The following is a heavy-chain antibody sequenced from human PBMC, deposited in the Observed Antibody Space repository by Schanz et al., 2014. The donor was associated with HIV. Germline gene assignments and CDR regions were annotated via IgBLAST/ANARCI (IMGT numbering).Heavy chain of an antibody. CDR2: INHSGGT. CDR1: GGPFGGTW. D-gene: IGHD2-21*01. V-gene: IGHV4-34*01. CDR3: ARARVPAYFYGLDV. Sequence: QVHLQQWGAGLVKPSETMSLTCAVYGGPFGGTWWNWLRHPPGKGLEWIGEINHSGGTNSTPSLKSRVTISADTSKNQFSLKVNSVSAADTGVYYCARARVPAYFYGLDVWGQGTTVIVSS. J-gene: IGHJ6*02.